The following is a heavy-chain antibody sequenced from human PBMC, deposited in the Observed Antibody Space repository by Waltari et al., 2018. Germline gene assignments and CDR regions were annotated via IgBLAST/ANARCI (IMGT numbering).Heavy chain of an antibody. CDR3: AGRYCSGGSCSDY. J-gene: IGHJ4*02. CDR2: IYYSGST. D-gene: IGHD2-15*01. V-gene: IGHV4-39*07. CDR1: GGSISSSSYY. Sequence: QLQLQESGPGLVKPSETLSLTCTVSGGSISSSSYYWGWIRQPPGKGLEWIGSIYYSGSTYYNPSLKSRVTISVDTSKNQFSLKLSSVTAADTAVYYCAGRYCSGGSCSDYWGQGTLVTVSS.